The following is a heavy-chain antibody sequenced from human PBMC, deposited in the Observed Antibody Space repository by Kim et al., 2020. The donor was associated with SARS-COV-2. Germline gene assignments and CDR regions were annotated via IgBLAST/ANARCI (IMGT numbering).Heavy chain of an antibody. CDR3: AKAASGYYAYYFDY. Sequence: ADSVKGRFTISRDNSKNSLYLQMNSLRTEDTALYYRAKAASGYYAYYFDYWGQGTLVTVSS. D-gene: IGHD3-22*01. J-gene: IGHJ4*02. V-gene: IGHV3-43*01.